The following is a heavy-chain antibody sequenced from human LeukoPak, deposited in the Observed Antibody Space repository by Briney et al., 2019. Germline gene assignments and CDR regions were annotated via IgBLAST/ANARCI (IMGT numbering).Heavy chain of an antibody. V-gene: IGHV4-61*02. J-gene: IGHJ4*02. CDR1: GGSVSSGSYY. Sequence: SQTLFLTCTVSGGSVSSGSYYWSWIRQPAGKGLEWIGRISTSGSTNYNPSLKSRVTISRDTSKNQFSLKLSSVTAADTAVYYCASQVGYFDYWGQGTLVTVSS. CDR2: ISTSGST. CDR3: ASQVGYFDY. D-gene: IGHD1-26*01.